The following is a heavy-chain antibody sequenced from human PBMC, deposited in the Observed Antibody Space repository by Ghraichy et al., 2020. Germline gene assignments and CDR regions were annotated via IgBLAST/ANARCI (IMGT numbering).Heavy chain of an antibody. D-gene: IGHD6-6*01. J-gene: IGHJ5*02. Sequence: SETLSLTCAVYGGSFSNYYWSWIRQPPGKGLEWVGEINHSGSTNYTPSLKSRVTMSVDTSKNQFSLMLSSVTAADTAVYYCARGGVEAGRFSWFDPWGQGTLVTVSS. CDR1: GGSFSNYY. V-gene: IGHV4-34*01. CDR2: INHSGST. CDR3: ARGGVEAGRFSWFDP.